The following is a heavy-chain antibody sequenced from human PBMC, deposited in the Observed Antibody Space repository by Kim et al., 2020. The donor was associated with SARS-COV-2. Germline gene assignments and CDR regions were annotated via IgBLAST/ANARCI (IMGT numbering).Heavy chain of an antibody. J-gene: IGHJ6*02. CDR2: INPNSGGT. D-gene: IGHD3-22*01. CDR3: ARDSSGYYYGTGYGMDV. CDR1: GYTFTGYY. V-gene: IGHV1-2*06. Sequence: ASVKVSCKASGYTFTGYYMHWVRQAPGQGLEWMGRINPNSGGTNYAQKFQGRVTMTRDTSISTAYMELSRLRSDDTAVYYCARDSSGYYYGTGYGMDVWGQGTTVTVSS.